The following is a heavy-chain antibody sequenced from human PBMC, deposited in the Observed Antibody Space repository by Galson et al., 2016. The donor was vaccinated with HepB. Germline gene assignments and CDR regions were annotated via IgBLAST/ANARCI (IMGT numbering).Heavy chain of an antibody. D-gene: IGHD3-16*01. CDR1: GGSISSGTYY. J-gene: IGHJ4*02. CDR2: IYYSGST. CDR3: ARVRRGTFDY. Sequence: TLSLTCTVSGGSISSGTYYWSWIRQRPGKGLEWIGYIYYSGSTYYTPSLKSRVSISEDTSKNHFSLKLSSVTAAATAGYSCARVRRGTFDYWGQGTLVTVSS. V-gene: IGHV4-31*03.